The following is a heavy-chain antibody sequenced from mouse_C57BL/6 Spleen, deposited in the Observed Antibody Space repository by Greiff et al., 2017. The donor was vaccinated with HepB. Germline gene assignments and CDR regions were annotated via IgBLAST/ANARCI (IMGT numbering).Heavy chain of an antibody. CDR3: AIYDGYLYAMDY. Sequence: QVHVKQSGAELARPGASVKLSCKASGYTFTSYGISWVKQRTGQGLEWIGEIYPRSGNTYYNEKFKGKATLTADKSSSTAYMELRSLTSEDSAVYFCAIYDGYLYAMDYWGQGTSVTVSS. CDR2: IYPRSGNT. CDR1: GYTFTSYG. D-gene: IGHD2-3*01. V-gene: IGHV1-81*01. J-gene: IGHJ4*01.